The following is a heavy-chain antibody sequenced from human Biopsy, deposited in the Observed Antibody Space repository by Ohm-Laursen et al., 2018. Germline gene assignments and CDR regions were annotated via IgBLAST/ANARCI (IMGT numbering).Heavy chain of an antibody. V-gene: IGHV4-61*01. CDR2: IYSGGNT. J-gene: IGHJ4*02. D-gene: IGHD6-19*01. CDR3: ARGRRTSGWPYFDN. Sequence: GTLSLTCTVSGDSLTSGPENWSWIRQSPGQGLEYIGFIYSGGNTNYNPSLKNRVTMSVDTSKNQFYLKLYSVTAADTAVYYCARGRRTSGWPYFDNWGQGALVTVSS. CDR1: GDSLTSGPEN.